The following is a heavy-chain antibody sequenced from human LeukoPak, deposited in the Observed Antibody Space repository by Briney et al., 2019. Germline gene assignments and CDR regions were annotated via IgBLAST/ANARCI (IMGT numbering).Heavy chain of an antibody. CDR2: IYTSGST. CDR3: ARGVVVPAARSFDY. Sequence: SETLSLTCTVSGGSISSGSYYWSWIRQPAGKGLEWIGRIYTSGSTNYNPSLKSRVTISVDTSKNQFSLKLSSVTAADTAVYYCARGVVVPAARSFDYWGQGTLVTVSS. D-gene: IGHD2-2*01. V-gene: IGHV4-61*02. J-gene: IGHJ4*02. CDR1: GGSISSGSYY.